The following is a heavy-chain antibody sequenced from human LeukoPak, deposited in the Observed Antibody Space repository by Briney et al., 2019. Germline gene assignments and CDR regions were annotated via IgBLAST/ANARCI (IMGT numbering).Heavy chain of an antibody. V-gene: IGHV3-53*01. CDR2: IYSGGST. J-gene: IGHJ4*02. CDR1: GFPVSSNY. Sequence: GGSLRLSCAASGFPVSSNYMSWIRQAPGKGLEWVSVIYSGGSTYYADSVKGRFTISRDNSKNTLYLQMNSLRAEDTAVYYCARLNYGDPLDYWGQGTLVTVSS. CDR3: ARLNYGDPLDY. D-gene: IGHD4-17*01.